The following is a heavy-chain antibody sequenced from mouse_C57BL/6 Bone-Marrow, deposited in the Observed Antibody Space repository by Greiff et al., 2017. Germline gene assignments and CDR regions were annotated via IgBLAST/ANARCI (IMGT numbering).Heavy chain of an antibody. CDR1: GYAFSSSW. D-gene: IGHD1-1*01. CDR3: ATRHYYGSSGDY. V-gene: IGHV1-82*01. J-gene: IGHJ2*01. Sequence: VQLQQSGPELVKPGASVKISCKASGYAFSSSWMNWVKQRPGKGLEWIGRLYPGDGDTNYNGKFKGKATLTADTSFSTAYMQLSSLTSEDSAVYFCATRHYYGSSGDYWGQGTTLTVSS. CDR2: LYPGDGDT.